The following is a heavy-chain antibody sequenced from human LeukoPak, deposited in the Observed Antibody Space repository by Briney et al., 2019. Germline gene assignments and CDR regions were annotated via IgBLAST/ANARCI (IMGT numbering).Heavy chain of an antibody. J-gene: IGHJ4*02. CDR2: ISYDGSNK. D-gene: IGHD5-24*01. CDR3: AKDLDRDGYNYLFDY. Sequence: GGSLRLSCTASGFTFSSYGMHWVRQAPGKGLEWVAVISYDGSNKYYADSVKGRFTISRDNSKNTPYLQMNSLRAEDTAVYYCAKDLDRDGYNYLFDYWGQGTLVTVSS. V-gene: IGHV3-30*18. CDR1: GFTFSSYG.